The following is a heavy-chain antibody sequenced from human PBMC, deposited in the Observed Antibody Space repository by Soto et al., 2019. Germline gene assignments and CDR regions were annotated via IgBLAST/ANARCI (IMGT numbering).Heavy chain of an antibody. Sequence: QVQLVQSGAEVKKPGASVKVSCKASGYTFTSYGISWVRQAPGQGLEWMGWISAYNGNTNYAQKLQGRVTMTTDTSTSTAYMELRSLRSDDTTVYYCARVQRKYWPRSRDAFDIWGQGTMVTVSS. CDR1: GYTFTSYG. J-gene: IGHJ3*02. V-gene: IGHV1-18*01. CDR2: ISAYNGNT. CDR3: ARVQRKYWPRSRDAFDI. D-gene: IGHD2-15*01.